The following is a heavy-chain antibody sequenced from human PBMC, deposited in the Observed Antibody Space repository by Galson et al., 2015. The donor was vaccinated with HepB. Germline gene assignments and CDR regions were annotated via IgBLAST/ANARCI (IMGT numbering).Heavy chain of an antibody. Sequence: SVKVSCKASGYTFTGYYMHWVRQAPGQGLEWMGWINPNSGGTNYAQKFQGRVTMTRDTSISTAYMELSRLRSDDTAVYYCAREAYYDFWSGYSDAFDIWGQGTMVTVSS. CDR1: GYTFTGYY. J-gene: IGHJ3*02. CDR2: INPNSGGT. V-gene: IGHV1-2*02. CDR3: AREAYYDFWSGYSDAFDI. D-gene: IGHD3-3*01.